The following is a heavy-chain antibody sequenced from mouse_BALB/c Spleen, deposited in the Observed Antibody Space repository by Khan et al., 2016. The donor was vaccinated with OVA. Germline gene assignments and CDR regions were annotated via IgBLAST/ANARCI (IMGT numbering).Heavy chain of an antibody. CDR2: INTHSGVP. J-gene: IGHJ4*01. CDR3: ARGGAAYYRNDGGAMDY. Sequence: QIQLVQSGSELKKPGETVRISCKASGYTFTTAGMQWVQKMPGKGLKWIGWINTHSGVPKYAEDFKGRFAFSLDTSARTAYLQITNLKNEDTATYFCARGGAAYYRNDGGAMDYWGQGTSVTVSS. D-gene: IGHD2-14*01. CDR1: GYTFTTAG. V-gene: IGHV9-4*02.